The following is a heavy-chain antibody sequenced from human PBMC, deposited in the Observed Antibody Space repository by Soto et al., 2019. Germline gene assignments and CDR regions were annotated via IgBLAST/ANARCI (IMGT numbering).Heavy chain of an antibody. CDR2: INAGNGNT. V-gene: IGHV1-3*05. J-gene: IGHJ4*02. D-gene: IGHD6-19*01. CDR3: ARDVSSGPTSDY. Sequence: QVQLVQSGAEEKKPGASVKVSCKASGYTFTSYAMHWVRQAPGQRLEWMGWINAGNGNTKYSQKFQGRVTITRDTSASTAYMELSSLRSEDTAVYYCARDVSSGPTSDYWGQGTLVTVSS. CDR1: GYTFTSYA.